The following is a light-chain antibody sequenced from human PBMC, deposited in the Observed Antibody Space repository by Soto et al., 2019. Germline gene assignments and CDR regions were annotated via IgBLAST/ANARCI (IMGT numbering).Light chain of an antibody. CDR1: SSDVGSYNL. V-gene: IGLV2-23*03. J-gene: IGLJ2*01. CDR3: CSYAGSRTFVV. Sequence: QSVLTQPASVSGSPGQSITISCTGTSSDVGSYNLVSWYQQHPGKAPKLMIYEGSKRPSGVSNRFSGSKSGNTASLTISGLQAEDEGDYYCCSYAGSRTFVVFGGGTKLTVL. CDR2: EGS.